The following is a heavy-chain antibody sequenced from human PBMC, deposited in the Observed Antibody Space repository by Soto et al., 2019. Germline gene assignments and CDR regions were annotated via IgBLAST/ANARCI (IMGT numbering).Heavy chain of an antibody. CDR3: AAASRLYCSGGSCYGKAFDI. CDR2: IVVGSGNT. Sequence: QMQLVQSGPEVKKPGTSVKVSCKASGFTFTSSAMQWVRQARGQRLEWIGWIVVGSGNTNYAQKFQERVTITRDMSTIKAYMELSRLRSEDTAVYYCAAASRLYCSGGSCYGKAFDIWGQGTMGTVSS. D-gene: IGHD2-15*01. V-gene: IGHV1-58*02. CDR1: GFTFTSSA. J-gene: IGHJ3*02.